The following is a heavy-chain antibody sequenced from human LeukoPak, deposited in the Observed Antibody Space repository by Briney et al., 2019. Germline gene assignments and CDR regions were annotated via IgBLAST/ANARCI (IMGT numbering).Heavy chain of an antibody. CDR3: AKDRAPRGVRGVIIQDY. J-gene: IGHJ4*02. D-gene: IGHD3-10*01. CDR2: IFHTGST. V-gene: IGHV4-4*08. Sequence: SETLSLTCTVSGGSIGYFYWSWIRQSPGKGLEWIGYIFHTGSTTYNPSLKSRVTISIDTSKNQFSLRLDSVTAADTAVYYCAKDRAPRGVRGVIIQDYWGQGTLVTVSS. CDR1: GGSIGYFY.